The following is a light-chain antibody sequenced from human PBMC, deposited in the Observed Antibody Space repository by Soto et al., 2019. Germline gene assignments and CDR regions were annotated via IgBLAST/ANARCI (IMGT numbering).Light chain of an antibody. CDR3: QQYYHWPVT. CDR2: DAS. J-gene: IGKJ4*01. CDR1: QSVSNN. Sequence: EIVMTQSPATLSVSPGEGATLSCRASQSVSNNVAWYQQKPGQAPRLLIYDASNRATGIPARFSGSGSGTDFTLTIISLQSEDIAIYYCQQYYHWPVTFGGGTKVDIK. V-gene: IGKV3D-15*01.